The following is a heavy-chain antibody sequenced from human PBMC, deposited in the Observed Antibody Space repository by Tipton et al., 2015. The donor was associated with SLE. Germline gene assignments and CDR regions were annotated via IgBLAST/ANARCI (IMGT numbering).Heavy chain of an antibody. Sequence: GLVKPSDTLSLTCAVSGYSISSINWWGWIRQPPGKGLEWIGYIFNSGLTYYNPSLKSRVTVSVDPAKNQFSLKLTSVTAADTAVYYCAREPWRYEFWSGSTLGYMDVWGKGTTVTVSS. CDR2: IFNSGLT. CDR3: AREPWRYEFWSGSTLGYMDV. CDR1: GYSISSINW. V-gene: IGHV4-28*03. J-gene: IGHJ6*03. D-gene: IGHD3-3*01.